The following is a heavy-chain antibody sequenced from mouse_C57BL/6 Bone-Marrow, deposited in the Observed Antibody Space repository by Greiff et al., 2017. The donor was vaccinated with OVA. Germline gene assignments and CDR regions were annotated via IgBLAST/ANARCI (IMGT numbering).Heavy chain of an antibody. CDR3: HCGNYRDYFDY. CDR2: IDPSDSYT. CDR1: GYTFTSYW. V-gene: IGHV1-50*01. J-gene: IGHJ2*01. Sequence: VQLQQPGAELVKPGASVKLSCKASGYTFTSYWMQWVKQRPGQGLEWIGEIDPSDSYTNYNQKFKGKATLTVDTSSSTAYMQLSSLTSEDSAVDSCHCGNYRDYFDYWGQGTTLTVSS. D-gene: IGHD2-1*01.